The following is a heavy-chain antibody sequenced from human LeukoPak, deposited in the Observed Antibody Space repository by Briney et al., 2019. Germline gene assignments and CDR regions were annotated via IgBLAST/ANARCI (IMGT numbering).Heavy chain of an antibody. CDR1: GFTFSSYS. J-gene: IGHJ4*02. CDR3: ARYDYRGFFDY. D-gene: IGHD4-11*01. V-gene: IGHV3-48*01. Sequence: GGSLRLSCAASGFTFSSYSMNWVRQAPGKGLEWVSYITSSSNSIYYADSVKGRFTISRDNAKSSLFLQMNSLRAEDTAVYYCARYDYRGFFDYWGQGTLATVSS. CDR2: ITSSSNSI.